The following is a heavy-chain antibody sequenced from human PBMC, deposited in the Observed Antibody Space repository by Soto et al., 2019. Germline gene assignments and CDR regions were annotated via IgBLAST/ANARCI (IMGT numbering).Heavy chain of an antibody. D-gene: IGHD3-10*01. V-gene: IGHV3-30-3*01. CDR1: GFTFSNYA. J-gene: IGHJ4*02. CDR3: ARVLWAMIRFSYFDY. Sequence: QVELVESGGGVVQPGRSLRLSCAASGFTFSNYAMHWVRQAPGKGPEWVAGISHDGSQHYYADSVKGRFTISRDNSKTGLYLQMNSLRPEDTAIFYCARVLWAMIRFSYFDYWGQGNLVTVSS. CDR2: ISHDGSQH.